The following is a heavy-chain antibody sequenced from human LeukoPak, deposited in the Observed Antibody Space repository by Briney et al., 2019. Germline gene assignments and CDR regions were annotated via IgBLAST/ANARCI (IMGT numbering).Heavy chain of an antibody. CDR3: ARGIDSYDFWSGYYRLGGYFDY. J-gene: IGHJ4*02. CDR2: INHSGST. V-gene: IGHV4-34*01. CDR1: GGSFSGYY. D-gene: IGHD3-3*01. Sequence: PSETLSLTCAVYGGSFSGYYWSWIRQPPGKGLEWIGEINHSGSTNYNPSLKSRVTISVDTSKNQFSLKLSSVTAADTAVYYCARGIDSYDFWSGYYRLGGYFDYWGQGTLVTVSS.